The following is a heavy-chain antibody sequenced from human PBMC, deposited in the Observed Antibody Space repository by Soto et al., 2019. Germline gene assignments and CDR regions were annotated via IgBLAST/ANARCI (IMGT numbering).Heavy chain of an antibody. CDR2: INPSGGST. V-gene: IGHV1-46*01. CDR3: ARDSPELYDFWSGYYTTAYFIMDV. J-gene: IGHJ6*02. D-gene: IGHD3-3*01. CDR1: GYTFTSYY. Sequence: ASVKVSCKASGYTFTSYYMHWVRQAPGQGLEWMGIINPSGGSTSYAQKFQGRVTMTRDTSTSTVYMELSSLRSEDTAVYYCARDSPELYDFWSGYYTTAYFIMDVWGQGTTVTVSS.